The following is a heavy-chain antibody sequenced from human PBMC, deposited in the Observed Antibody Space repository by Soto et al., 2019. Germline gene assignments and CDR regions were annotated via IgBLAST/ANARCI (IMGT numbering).Heavy chain of an antibody. CDR1: GFTFSSYA. J-gene: IGHJ6*02. Sequence: PGGSLRLSCAASGFTFSSYAMSWVRQAPGKGLEWVGFIRSKAYGGTTEYAASVKGRFTISRDDSKSIAYLQMNSLKTEDTAVYYCTRGGGSYHKQYYYYGMDVWGQGTTVTVSS. CDR2: IRSKAYGGTT. V-gene: IGHV3-49*04. D-gene: IGHD1-26*01. CDR3: TRGGGSYHKQYYYYGMDV.